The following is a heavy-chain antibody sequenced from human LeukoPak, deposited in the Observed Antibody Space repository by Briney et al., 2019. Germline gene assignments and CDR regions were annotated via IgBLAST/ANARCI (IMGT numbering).Heavy chain of an antibody. CDR1: GFTFSSYS. CDR3: AYYGSGSSFGH. CDR2: ISSSSTYT. V-gene: IGHV3-21*01. D-gene: IGHD3-10*01. Sequence: GGSLRLSCAASGFTFSSYSMNWVRQAPGKGLEWVSSISSSSTYTHYADSVEGRFTISRDNAKNSLYLQMNGLRAEDTAVYYCAYYGSGSSFGHWGQGTLVAVSS. J-gene: IGHJ4*02.